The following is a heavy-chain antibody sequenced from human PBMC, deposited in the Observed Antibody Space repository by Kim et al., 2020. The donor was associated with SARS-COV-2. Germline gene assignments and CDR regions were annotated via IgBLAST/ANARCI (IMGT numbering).Heavy chain of an antibody. Sequence: SETLSLTCTVSGGSMTSYYWSWIRQPPGKGLEWIGHVYSSGSTDYNPSLKSRLTISVDTSQNHFSLKLNSVTAADAAVYYCAREGPRYNWNGPLHYWGQGALVPVSS. CDR3: AREGPRYNWNGPLHY. CDR2: VYSSGST. D-gene: IGHD1-20*01. V-gene: IGHV4-59*13. CDR1: GGSMTSYY. J-gene: IGHJ4*02.